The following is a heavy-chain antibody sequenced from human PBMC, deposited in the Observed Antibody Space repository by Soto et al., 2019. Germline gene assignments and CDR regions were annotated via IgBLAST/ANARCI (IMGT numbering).Heavy chain of an antibody. CDR1: GFSLTTSGVG. CDR2: IYWDDDK. D-gene: IGHD3-10*01. CDR3: AHRGTAFAY. V-gene: IGHV2-5*02. J-gene: IGHJ4*02. Sequence: QITLKESGPTLVKPTQTLTLTCTFSGFSLTTSGVGVGWIRQPPGKALEWLALIYWDDDKRYSPSLKRRLTITQDTSKNPVALTMTNMDPVDTATYYCAHRGTAFAYWGQGTLVTVSS.